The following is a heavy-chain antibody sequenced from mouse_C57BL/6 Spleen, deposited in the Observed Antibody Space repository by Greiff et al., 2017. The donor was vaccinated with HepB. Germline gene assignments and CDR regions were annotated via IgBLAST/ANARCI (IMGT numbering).Heavy chain of an antibody. Sequence: EVKVEESGEGLVKPGGSLKLSCAASGFTFSSYAMSWVRQTPEKRLEWVAYISSGGDYSYYADTVKGRFTISRDNARSTLYLKMSSLKSEDTAMYYCTRDLDGYLGSYYAMDYWGQGTSVTVSS. CDR2: ISSGGDYS. D-gene: IGHD2-3*01. CDR3: TRDLDGYLGSYYAMDY. CDR1: GFTFSSYA. J-gene: IGHJ4*01. V-gene: IGHV5-9-1*02.